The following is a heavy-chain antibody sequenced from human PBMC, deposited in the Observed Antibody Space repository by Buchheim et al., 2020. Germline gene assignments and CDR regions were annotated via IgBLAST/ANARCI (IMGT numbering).Heavy chain of an antibody. CDR3: ARVGSSSWYRWSKDFFDY. J-gene: IGHJ4*02. CDR1: GFTFSSYW. D-gene: IGHD6-13*01. V-gene: IGHV3-7*01. CDR2: IKQDGGKK. Sequence: EVQLVESGGGLVQPGGSLRLSCAASGFTFSSYWMSWVRQAPGKGLEWVANIKQDGGKKYYVDSVKGRFPIPRENAKNPLYLQMNSLRAEDAAVYYCARVGSSSWYRWSKDFFDYWGQGTL.